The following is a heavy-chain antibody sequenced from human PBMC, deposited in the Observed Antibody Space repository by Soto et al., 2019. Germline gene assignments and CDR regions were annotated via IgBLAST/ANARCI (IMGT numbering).Heavy chain of an antibody. V-gene: IGHV3-23*01. J-gene: IGHJ4*02. CDR2: ISSSGDSP. D-gene: IGHD5-12*01. Sequence: EVQLLESGGGLVQPRGSLRLSCAASGFTFSNYAMSWVRQAPGKGLEWVSAISSSGDSPYYADSVKGRFTVTRDNSRNTLYLQMNSLRVEDTAIYYCARDTITPPHSWGQGTLVTVSS. CDR3: ARDTITPPHS. CDR1: GFTFSNYA.